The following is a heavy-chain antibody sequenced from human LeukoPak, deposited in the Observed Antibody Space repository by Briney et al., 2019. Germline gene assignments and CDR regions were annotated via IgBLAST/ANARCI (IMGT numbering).Heavy chain of an antibody. CDR2: ISSNGGST. D-gene: IGHD1-1*01. V-gene: IGHV3-64*01. CDR3: ARVGTTRGDAFDI. J-gene: IGHJ3*02. CDR1: GFTFSSYA. Sequence: GGSLRLSCAASGFTFSSYAMHWVRQAPGKGLEYVSAISSNGGSTYYANSVKGRFTISRDNSKNTLYLQMGSLRAEDMAVYYCARVGTTRGDAFDIWGQGTMVTVSS.